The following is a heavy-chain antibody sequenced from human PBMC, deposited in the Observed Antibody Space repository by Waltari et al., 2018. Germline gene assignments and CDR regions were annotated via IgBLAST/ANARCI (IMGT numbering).Heavy chain of an antibody. CDR2: INPHSGGL. J-gene: IGHJ3*01. V-gene: IGHV1-2*02. Sequence: QVQLVQSGAEVRKPGASLKVSCKTFGYTSTNYFLNWVRQAPGQGLEWMGWINPHSGGLSFPHKFQGRVTLTRDTSISTAYMELRGLTSADTGVYYCARGAYTGRNIYDVWGQGTPVTV. CDR3: ARGAYTGRNIYDV. CDR1: GYTSTNYF. D-gene: IGHD5-12*01.